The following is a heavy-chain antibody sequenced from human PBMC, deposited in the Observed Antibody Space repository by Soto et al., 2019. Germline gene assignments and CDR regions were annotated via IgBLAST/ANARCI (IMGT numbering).Heavy chain of an antibody. CDR3: GRKVCYSAWTIDS. D-gene: IGHD5-18*01. V-gene: IGHV4-30-4*01. CDR2: IYYSGST. Sequence: SETLSLTCTVSGGSISSGDYYWSWIRQPPGKGLEWIGYIYYSGSTYYTPSLRSRVTISVDTSKNQFSLKLSSVTAADTAVYYYGRKVCYSAWTIDSWGQGTLVTVSS. CDR1: GGSISSGDYY. J-gene: IGHJ4*02.